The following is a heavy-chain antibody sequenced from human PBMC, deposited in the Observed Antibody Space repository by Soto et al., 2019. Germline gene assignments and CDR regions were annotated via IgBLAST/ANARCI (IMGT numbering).Heavy chain of an antibody. D-gene: IGHD5-12*01. CDR2: IYPGDSET. CDR1: GYDFARTW. Sequence: GESLKISCKASGYDFARTWIGWVRQLPGKGLDWLGIIYPGDSETRYSPSFRGQVTFSVDMSISTAYLQWSSLKTSDSAIYYCARLVGAYDSYFDHWGQRTRVTVSS. J-gene: IGHJ4*02. V-gene: IGHV5-51*01. CDR3: ARLVGAYDSYFDH.